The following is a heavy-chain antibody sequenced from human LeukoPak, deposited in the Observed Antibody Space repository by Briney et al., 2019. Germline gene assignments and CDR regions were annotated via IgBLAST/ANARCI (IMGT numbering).Heavy chain of an antibody. CDR1: GGSISGGGYS. Sequence: SQTLSLTCTVSGGSISGGGYSWSWIRQHPGKGLEWIGYIYYSGSTYYNPSLKSRVTISVDTSKNQFSLKLSSVTAADTAVYYCARGGVGATSDYWGQGTLVTVSS. J-gene: IGHJ4*02. CDR2: IYYSGST. D-gene: IGHD1-26*01. CDR3: ARGGVGATSDY. V-gene: IGHV4-31*03.